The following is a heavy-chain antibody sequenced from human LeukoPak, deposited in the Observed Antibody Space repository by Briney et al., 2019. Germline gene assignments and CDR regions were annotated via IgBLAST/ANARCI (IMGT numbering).Heavy chain of an antibody. CDR2: ISGSGGST. J-gene: IGHJ5*02. V-gene: IGHV3-23*01. Sequence: GGSLRHSCAASGFTFSSYSMNWVRQAPGKGLEWVSAISGSGGSTYYADSVKGRFTISRDNSKNTLYLQMNSLRAEDTAVYYCAKGGYCSSTSCYAAPGWFDPWGQGTLVTVSS. CDR1: GFTFSSYS. D-gene: IGHD2-2*01. CDR3: AKGGYCSSTSCYAAPGWFDP.